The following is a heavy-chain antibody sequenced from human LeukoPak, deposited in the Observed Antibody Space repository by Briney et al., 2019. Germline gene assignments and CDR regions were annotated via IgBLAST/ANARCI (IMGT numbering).Heavy chain of an antibody. CDR2: ISGSGGST. V-gene: IGHV3-23*01. Sequence: GGSLRLSCAASGFTFSSYGMSWVRQAPGKGLEWVSAISGSGGSTYYADPVKGRFTISRDNSKNTLYLQMNSLRAEDTAVYYCARDGAARGSGSFGDWGQGTLVTVSS. D-gene: IGHD3-10*01. CDR1: GFTFSSYG. J-gene: IGHJ4*02. CDR3: ARDGAARGSGSFGD.